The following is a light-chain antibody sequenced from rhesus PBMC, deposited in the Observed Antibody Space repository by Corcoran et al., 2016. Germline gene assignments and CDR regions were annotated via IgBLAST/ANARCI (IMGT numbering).Light chain of an antibody. V-gene: IGKV1-74*01. CDR1: ENVNNY. J-gene: IGKJ1*01. CDR2: KAS. Sequence: DIQMTQSPSSLSASVGDRVTLTCRASENVNNYFHWYQQKPGKSQKLLSYKASTLQSGVPSRFSGSGSGTDFTLTSSSLQPEDFAIYYCQQYSSGPPTFGQGTKVEIK. CDR3: QQYSSGPPT.